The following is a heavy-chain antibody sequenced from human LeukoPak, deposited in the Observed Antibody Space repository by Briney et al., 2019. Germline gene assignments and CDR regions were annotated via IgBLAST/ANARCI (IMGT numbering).Heavy chain of an antibody. V-gene: IGHV4-34*01. Sequence: SETLSLTCAVYGGSFIGYYWSWIRQPPGKGLEWIGEINHSGSTNYNPSLKSRVTISVDTSKNQFSLKLSSVTAADTAVYYCAGFPIDSIVVVPAGTAHWFDPWGQGTLVTVSS. CDR2: INHSGST. D-gene: IGHD2-2*01. CDR1: GGSFIGYY. CDR3: AGFPIDSIVVVPAGTAHWFDP. J-gene: IGHJ5*02.